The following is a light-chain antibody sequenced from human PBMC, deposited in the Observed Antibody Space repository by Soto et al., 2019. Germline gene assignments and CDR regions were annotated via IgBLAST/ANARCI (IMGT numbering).Light chain of an antibody. CDR2: DAS. Sequence: EMVLTQSPATLSLSPGERATLSCRASQSISNYVAWYQQKPGQAPRLLIYDASDRATGIPGRFSGSGSGTDFTLTISSLEPEDFAVYYCQQHSNWPPITFGQGTRLEIK. V-gene: IGKV3-11*01. CDR3: QQHSNWPPIT. J-gene: IGKJ5*01. CDR1: QSISNY.